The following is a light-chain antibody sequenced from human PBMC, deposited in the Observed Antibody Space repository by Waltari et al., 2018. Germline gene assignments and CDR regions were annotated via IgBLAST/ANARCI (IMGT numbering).Light chain of an antibody. CDR1: QSVSIN. J-gene: IGKJ3*01. V-gene: IGKV3-11*01. Sequence: EVVLKQSPATLSLSPGDRATLPCRASQSVSINLAWYQTKPGQAPRPLIHDASNRATGIPARFSGRGSGTDFTLTISSLEPEDFAVYYCQQRSSWPPRISFGPGTKVNIK. CDR2: DAS. CDR3: QQRSSWPPRIS.